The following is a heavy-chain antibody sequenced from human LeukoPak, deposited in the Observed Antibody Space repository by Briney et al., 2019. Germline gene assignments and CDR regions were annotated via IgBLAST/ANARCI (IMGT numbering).Heavy chain of an antibody. J-gene: IGHJ4*02. CDR2: IYHSGST. Sequence: PSETLSLTCTVSGYSISSGYYWGWIRQPPGQGLEWIGIIYHSGSTYYNPSLKSRVTISVDTSKNQFSLKLSSVTAADTAVYYCARRTTYFGFRPSESPSCFDYWGQGTLVTVSS. CDR3: ARRTTYFGFRPSESPSCFDY. V-gene: IGHV4-38-2*02. CDR1: GYSISSGYY. D-gene: IGHD3-9*01.